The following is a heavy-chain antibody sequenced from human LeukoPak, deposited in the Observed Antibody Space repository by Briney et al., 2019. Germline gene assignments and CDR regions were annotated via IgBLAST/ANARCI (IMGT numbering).Heavy chain of an antibody. D-gene: IGHD3-22*01. CDR2: INPNSGDT. CDR3: ARGYYYDSSNYYLYFDS. CDR1: GYTFTGYY. V-gene: IGHV1-2*02. J-gene: IGHJ4*02. Sequence: ASVKVSCKASGYTFTGYYMHWVRQAPGQGLEWMGWINPNSGDTNYAQTFQGKVTMTRDTSISTAYMELSRLRSDDTAMYYCARGYYYDSSNYYLYFDSWGQGTRVTVSS.